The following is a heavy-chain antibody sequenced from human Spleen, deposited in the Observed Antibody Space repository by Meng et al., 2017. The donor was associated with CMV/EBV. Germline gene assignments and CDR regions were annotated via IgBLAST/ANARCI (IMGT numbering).Heavy chain of an antibody. J-gene: IGHJ4*02. CDR3: ARDIVSGGRWDCLDY. CDR2: INPKSGDT. V-gene: IGHV1-2*02. Sequence: SGYAFTGHHLYWVRQAPGQGFEWMGWINPKSGDTKYAQKFQGRLTVTSDMSISTVYMELTKLTSDDTAVYYCARDIVSGGRWDCLDYWGQGTLVTVSS. CDR1: GYAFTGHH. D-gene: IGHD5/OR15-5a*01.